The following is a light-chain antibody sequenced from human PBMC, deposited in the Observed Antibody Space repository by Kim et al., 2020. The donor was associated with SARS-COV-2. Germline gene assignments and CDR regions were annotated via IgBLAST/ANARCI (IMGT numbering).Light chain of an antibody. CDR2: GAS. Sequence: SLSPGERATLSCRARQSVPRTSLAWYQQKPGQTPRLLIYGASSRTPGIPDRFSGIASETDFSLTISRLEPEDFAEYYCQQYGSAYSFGQGTKLVI. CDR3: QQYGSAYS. J-gene: IGKJ2*03. V-gene: IGKV3-20*01. CDR1: QSVPRTS.